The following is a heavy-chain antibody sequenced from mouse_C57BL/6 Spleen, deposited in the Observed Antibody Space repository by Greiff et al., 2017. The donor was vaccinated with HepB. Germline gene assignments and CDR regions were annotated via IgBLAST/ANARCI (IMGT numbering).Heavy chain of an antibody. D-gene: IGHD3-2*02. CDR1: GYTFTDYE. CDR2: IDPETGGT. Sequence: VQLQQSGAELVRPGASVTLSCKASGYTFTDYEMHWVKQTPVHGLEWIGAIDPETGGTAYNQKFKGKAILTADKSSSTAYMELRSLTSEDSAVYYCTRGPQATAMDYWGQGTSVTVSS. V-gene: IGHV1-15*01. CDR3: TRGPQATAMDY. J-gene: IGHJ4*01.